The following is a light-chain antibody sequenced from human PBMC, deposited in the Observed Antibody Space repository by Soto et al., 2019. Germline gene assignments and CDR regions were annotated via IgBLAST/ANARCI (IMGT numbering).Light chain of an antibody. V-gene: IGLV2-8*01. Sequence: QSALTQPPSASGSPGQSVTISCTGASSDVGAYNYVSWYQQHPGKAPKLVIYEVNKLPSGVPDRFSGSKSGTTASLIVSGLQAEDEADYYCTSYAGRNDLGVFGGGTKLTVL. CDR1: SSDVGAYNY. CDR3: TSYAGRNDLGV. CDR2: EVN. J-gene: IGLJ3*02.